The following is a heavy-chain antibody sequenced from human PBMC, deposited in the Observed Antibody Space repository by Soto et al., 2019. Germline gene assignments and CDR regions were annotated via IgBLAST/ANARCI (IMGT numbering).Heavy chain of an antibody. J-gene: IGHJ4*02. CDR1: GGSISSYY. D-gene: IGHD3-22*01. V-gene: IGHV4-59*01. CDR2: IYYSGST. CDR3: ARTGDVVVRSPGFGY. Sequence: PSETLSLTCTVSGGSISSYYWSWIRQPPGKGLEWIGYIYYSGSTNYNPSLKSRVTISVDTSKNQFSLKLSSVTAADTAVYYCARTGDVVVRSPGFGYWGQGTLVTVSS.